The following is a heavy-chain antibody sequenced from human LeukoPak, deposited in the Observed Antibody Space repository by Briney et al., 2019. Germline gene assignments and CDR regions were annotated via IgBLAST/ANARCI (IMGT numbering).Heavy chain of an antibody. CDR2: IYSGGST. J-gene: IGHJ4*02. CDR3: ARAPWGGYGQGYYFDY. V-gene: IGHV3-53*01. Sequence: GGSLRLSCAASGFTVSSNYMSWVRQAPGKGLEWVSVIYSGGSTYHADSVKGRFTISRDNSKNTLYLQMNSLRAEDTAVYYCARAPWGGYGQGYYFDYWGQGTLVTVSS. D-gene: IGHD3-16*01. CDR1: GFTVSSNY.